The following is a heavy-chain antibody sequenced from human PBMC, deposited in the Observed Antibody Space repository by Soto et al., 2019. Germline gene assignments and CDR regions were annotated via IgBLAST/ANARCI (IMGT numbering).Heavy chain of an antibody. D-gene: IGHD6-19*01. CDR2: IGSRGRAI. J-gene: IGHJ4*02. V-gene: IGHV3-11*01. CDR1: GFTVSGND. CDR3: ASHHSSGCLYFDY. Sequence: QLQLLESGGDLVKPGGSLRLSCAASGFTVSGNDLSWIRQAPGKGLEWVSSIGSRGRAIYYADSVKGRFTISRDNTKDSLYLHMSSQRADDTAIYYCASHHSSGCLYFDYWGQGTRVTVSS.